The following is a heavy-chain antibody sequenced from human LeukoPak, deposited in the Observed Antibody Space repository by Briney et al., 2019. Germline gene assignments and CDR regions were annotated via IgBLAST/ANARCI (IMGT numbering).Heavy chain of an antibody. D-gene: IGHD3-9*01. CDR1: GGSISSGSHH. CDR3: ARGRLSYDILTGYYNSYFDY. Sequence: SETLSLTCTVSGGSISSGSHHWGWFRQPPGKGLEWIGEINHSGSTNYNPSLKSRVTISVDTSKNQFSLKLSPVTAADTAVYYCARGRLSYDILTGYYNSYFDYWGQGTLVTVSS. J-gene: IGHJ4*02. V-gene: IGHV4-39*07. CDR2: INHSGST.